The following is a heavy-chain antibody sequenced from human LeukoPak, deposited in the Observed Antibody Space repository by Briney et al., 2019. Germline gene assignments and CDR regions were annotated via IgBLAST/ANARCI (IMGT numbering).Heavy chain of an antibody. V-gene: IGHV3-30*02. J-gene: IGHJ4*02. CDR3: AKDGAWLRFDD. CDR2: IRYDGTNK. D-gene: IGHD5-12*01. Sequence: GGSLRLSCAASGFTFSSFGMHWVRQAPGQGLEWVAFIRYDGTNKYYADSVKGRFTISRDDSKNTLYLQMKNLRAEDTAVYYCAKDGAWLRFDDWGQGILVTVSS. CDR1: GFTFSSFG.